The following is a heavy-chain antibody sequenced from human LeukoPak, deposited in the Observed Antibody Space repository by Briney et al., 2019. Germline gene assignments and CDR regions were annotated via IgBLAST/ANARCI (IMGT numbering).Heavy chain of an antibody. CDR3: ARVPTVTFFDY. V-gene: IGHV4-39*07. CDR1: GGSISSSSYN. J-gene: IGHJ4*02. D-gene: IGHD4-17*01. CDR2: ISYSGST. Sequence: SETLSLTCTVSGGSISSSSYNWDWIRQPPGKGLEWIGRISYSGSTYYNPCLKSRVTISVDTSKNQFSLKLSSVTAADTAVYYCARVPTVTFFDYWGQGTLVTVSS.